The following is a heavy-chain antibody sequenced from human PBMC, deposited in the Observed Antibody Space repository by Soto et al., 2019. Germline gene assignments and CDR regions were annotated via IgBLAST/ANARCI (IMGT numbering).Heavy chain of an antibody. D-gene: IGHD7-27*01. CDR3: ARVLTGDRFFDAFDI. CDR2: ISSSSSYI. V-gene: IGHV3-21*01. J-gene: IGHJ3*02. Sequence: GGSLRLSCAASGFTFSSYSMNWVRQAPGKGLEWVSSISSSSSYIYYADSVKGRFTISRDNAKNSLYLQMNSLRAEDTAVYYCARVLTGDRFFDAFDIWGQGTMVTVSS. CDR1: GFTFSSYS.